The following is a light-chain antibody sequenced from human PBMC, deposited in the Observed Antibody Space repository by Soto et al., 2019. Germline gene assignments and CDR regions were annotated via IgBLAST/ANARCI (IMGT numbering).Light chain of an antibody. CDR3: QQTYSTPRT. V-gene: IGKV1-39*01. CDR2: SAT. Sequence: DIPLTQSPSSLSASVGDRVTITCRASQSISRYLCWYRQNPGKAPKLLIYSATTLQRGVAPRFSGSGSGTDFTLTISSLQPEDFATYYCQQTYSTPRTFGQGTRVEI. J-gene: IGKJ1*01. CDR1: QSISRY.